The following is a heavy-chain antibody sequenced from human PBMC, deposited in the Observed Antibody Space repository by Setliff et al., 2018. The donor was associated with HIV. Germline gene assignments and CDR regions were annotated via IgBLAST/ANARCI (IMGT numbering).Heavy chain of an antibody. CDR1: GGSINSGGYY. CDR3: ARARYIVIRGDAGMDV. Sequence: PLSLTCTVSGGSINSGGYYWVWIRQPALKGLEWIGRIYTSGLTNYNPSLKSRVTISVDTSKNQVSLKLSSVTASDTAVYYCARARYIVIRGDAGMDVWGPGTTVTVSS. CDR2: IYTSGLT. V-gene: IGHV4-61*02. D-gene: IGHD3-10*01. J-gene: IGHJ6*02.